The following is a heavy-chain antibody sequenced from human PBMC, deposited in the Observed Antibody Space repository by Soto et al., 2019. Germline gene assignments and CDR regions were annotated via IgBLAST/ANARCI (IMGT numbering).Heavy chain of an antibody. J-gene: IGHJ3*02. CDR2: VYYTGKT. D-gene: IGHD3-22*01. CDR1: GASISSSY. CDR3: ARGFFDTSTGHSNPFDI. Sequence: QVQLQESDPGLVKPSETLSLTCTVSGASISSSYWSWIRQSPGKGLEWIAYVYYTGKTNYNPSLSGRVTGSVDTAKNQLSLKLTSVTAADTAVYYCARGFFDTSTGHSNPFDIWGQGTMVTVSS. V-gene: IGHV4-59*01.